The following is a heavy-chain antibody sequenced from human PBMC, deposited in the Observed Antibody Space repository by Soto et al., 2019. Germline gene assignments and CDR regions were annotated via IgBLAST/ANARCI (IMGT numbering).Heavy chain of an antibody. Sequence: ASVKVSCKASGYTFTGFYLHWVRRAPGQGLEWMGWINPNNGDTNYAQGFQGRVTMTTDTSTSTAYMELRSLRSDDTAVYYCARAYRIAAAGSYFDYWGQGTLVTVSS. D-gene: IGHD6-13*01. CDR2: INPNNGDT. V-gene: IGHV1-2*02. CDR1: GYTFTGFY. CDR3: ARAYRIAAAGSYFDY. J-gene: IGHJ4*02.